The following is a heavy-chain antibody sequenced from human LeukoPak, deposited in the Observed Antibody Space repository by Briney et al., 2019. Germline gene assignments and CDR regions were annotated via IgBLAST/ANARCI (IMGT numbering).Heavy chain of an antibody. V-gene: IGHV3-7*01. D-gene: IGHD6-13*01. CDR1: GFTFSGYW. CDR3: ARAYSSSRPHFDY. CDR2: IKEDGSEK. J-gene: IGHJ4*02. Sequence: GGSLRLSCAASGFTFSGYWMSWVRQAPGKGLEWVANIKEDGSEKYYVDSVMGRFTISRDNAKNSLYLQMNSLRAEDTAVYYCARAYSSSRPHFDYWGQGTLVTVSS.